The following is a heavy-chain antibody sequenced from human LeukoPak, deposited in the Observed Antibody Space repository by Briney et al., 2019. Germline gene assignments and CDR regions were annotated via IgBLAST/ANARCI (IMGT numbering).Heavy chain of an antibody. J-gene: IGHJ4*02. Sequence: PSETLSLTCTVSGGSISSGGYYWSWIRQHPGKGLEWIGYIYYSGSTYYNPSLKSRVTISVDTSKNQFSLKLSSVTAADTAVYYCARDRGRASYGSGRVFDYWGQGTLVTVSS. D-gene: IGHD3-10*01. CDR3: ARDRGRASYGSGRVFDY. V-gene: IGHV4-31*03. CDR1: GGSISSGGYY. CDR2: IYYSGST.